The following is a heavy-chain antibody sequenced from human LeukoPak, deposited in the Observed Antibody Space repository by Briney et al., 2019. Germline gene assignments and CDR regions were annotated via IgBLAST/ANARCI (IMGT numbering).Heavy chain of an antibody. J-gene: IGHJ6*02. CDR1: GYTFTSYG. V-gene: IGHV1-18*01. CDR2: ISAYNGNT. D-gene: IGHD2-2*01. CDR3: ARAIPELGYCSSTSCKTPMPYYGMDV. Sequence: ASVKVSCKASGYTFTSYGISWVRQAPGQGLEWMGWISAYNGNTNYAQKLQGRVTMTTDTSTSTAYMELRSLRSDDTAVYYCARAIPELGYCSSTSCKTPMPYYGMDVWGQGTTVTVSS.